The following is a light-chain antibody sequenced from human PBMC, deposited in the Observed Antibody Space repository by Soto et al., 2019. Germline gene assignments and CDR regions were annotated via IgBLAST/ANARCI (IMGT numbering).Light chain of an antibody. V-gene: IGLV1-44*01. CDR2: SNF. CDR1: SSNVGSLS. J-gene: IGLJ1*01. Sequence: QSVLTQAPSASGTPGRRVTISCSGSSSNVGSLSVDWYQHLPGTAPKLLIHSNFQRPSGVPDRFSGSKSGTSASLAINGLQSEDEADYYCAAWDGSLNGLYVFGTGTKLTVL. CDR3: AAWDGSLNGLYV.